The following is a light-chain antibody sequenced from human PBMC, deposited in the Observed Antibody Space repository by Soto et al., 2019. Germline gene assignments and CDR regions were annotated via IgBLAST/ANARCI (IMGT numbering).Light chain of an antibody. CDR2: KAS. CDR3: QNYNSYSEE. V-gene: IGKV1-5*03. Sequence: DIQMTHSPSTLSGSVVYRVTITFRSSQTISSWLAWYQQKPGKAPKLLIYKASTLKSGVPSRFSGSGSGTEFTLTISSLQPDDFATYYCQNYNSYSEEFGRGTKVDIK. CDR1: QTISSW. J-gene: IGKJ1*01.